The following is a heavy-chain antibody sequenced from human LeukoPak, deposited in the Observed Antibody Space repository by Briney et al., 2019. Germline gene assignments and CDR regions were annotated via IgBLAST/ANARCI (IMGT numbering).Heavy chain of an antibody. CDR3: ARVFDI. Sequence: GGSLRLSCAASGFTFSSYAMSWVRQAPGKGLEWVSVISGSGGSTDYADSVKGRFTISRDNAKNSLYLQMNSLRAQDTAVYYCARVFDIWGQGTMVTVSS. J-gene: IGHJ3*02. V-gene: IGHV3-23*01. CDR1: GFTFSSYA. CDR2: ISGSGGST.